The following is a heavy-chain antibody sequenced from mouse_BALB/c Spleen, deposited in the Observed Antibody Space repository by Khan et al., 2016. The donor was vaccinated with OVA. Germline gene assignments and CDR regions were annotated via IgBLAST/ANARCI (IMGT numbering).Heavy chain of an antibody. J-gene: IGHJ3*01. D-gene: IGHD4-1*01. Sequence: DVMLVESGGDLVKPGGSLKLSCAASGFTFSSYSMSWVRQTPDRRLEWVATISSGGDYTYYPDIVKGRFTISRDNAKNTLYLQMSSLKSEDTAIYYCASHLTGSFAYWGQGTLVTVSA. V-gene: IGHV5-6*02. CDR2: ISSGGDYT. CDR3: ASHLTGSFAY. CDR1: GFTFSSYS.